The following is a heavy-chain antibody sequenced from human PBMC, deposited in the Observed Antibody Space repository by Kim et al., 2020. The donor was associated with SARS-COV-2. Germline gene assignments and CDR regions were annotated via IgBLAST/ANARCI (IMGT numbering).Heavy chain of an antibody. V-gene: IGHV4-4*09. Sequence: YNPSLKSPVTISVDTSKNRFSLELRSVTAADTAVYYCARTYGSGRNWFDPWGQGTLVTVSS. D-gene: IGHD3-10*01. J-gene: IGHJ5*02. CDR3: ARTYGSGRNWFDP.